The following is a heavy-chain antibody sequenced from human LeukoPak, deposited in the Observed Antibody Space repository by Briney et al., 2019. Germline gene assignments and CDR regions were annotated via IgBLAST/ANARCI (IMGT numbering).Heavy chain of an antibody. CDR2: IYTSGST. CDR1: AGSISSYY. D-gene: IGHD6-13*01. Sequence: SETLSLTCTVSAGSISSYYWSWIRQPAGKGLEWIGRIYTSGSTNYNPSLKSRVTMSVATSKNQFSLKLSSVTAADTAVYYFARSSSWSRVDYWGQGTLVTVSS. J-gene: IGHJ4*02. CDR3: ARSSSWSRVDY. V-gene: IGHV4-4*07.